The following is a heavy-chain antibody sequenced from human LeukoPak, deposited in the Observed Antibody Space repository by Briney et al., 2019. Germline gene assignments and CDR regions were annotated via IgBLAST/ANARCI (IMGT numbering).Heavy chain of an antibody. J-gene: IGHJ4*02. V-gene: IGHV4-59*01. CDR2: IYYSGST. CDR1: GGSISSYY. Sequence: ETLSLTCTVSGGSISSYYWSWIRQPPGKGLEWIGYIYYSGSTNYNPSLRSRVTISVDTSKNQFSLKLSSVTAADTAVYYCARRYDILTGYYLDYWGQGTLVTVSS. CDR3: ARRYDILTGYYLDY. D-gene: IGHD3-9*01.